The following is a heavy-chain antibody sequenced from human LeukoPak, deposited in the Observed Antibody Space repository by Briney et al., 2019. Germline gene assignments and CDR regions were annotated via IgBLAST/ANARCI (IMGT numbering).Heavy chain of an antibody. D-gene: IGHD6-13*01. Sequence: NPGGSLRLSCAASGFSFTDYYMSWIRQAPGKGLEWLSYISNSGSTIYHADSVKGRFSISRDNAKNLLYLQMNSLRAEDTAVYYCARGAAAGIVGWLDPWGQGTLVTVSS. CDR3: ARGAAAGIVGWLDP. CDR1: GFSFTDYY. V-gene: IGHV3-11*04. CDR2: ISNSGSTI. J-gene: IGHJ5*02.